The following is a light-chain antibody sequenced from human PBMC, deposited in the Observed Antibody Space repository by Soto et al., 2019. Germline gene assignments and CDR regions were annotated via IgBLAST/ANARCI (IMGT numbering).Light chain of an antibody. CDR2: AAS. Sequence: IQLTQSPSSLSASVGDRFTITCLASQGISSYLAWYQQKPWKAPKLLIYAASTLQSGVPSRFSGSGSGTDFTLTISSLQHEDFANYYCQQLNSYPLITFGQGTRLEI. CDR1: QGISSY. J-gene: IGKJ5*01. V-gene: IGKV1-9*01. CDR3: QQLNSYPLIT.